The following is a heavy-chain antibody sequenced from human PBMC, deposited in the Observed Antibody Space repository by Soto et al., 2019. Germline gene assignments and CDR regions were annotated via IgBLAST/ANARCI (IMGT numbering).Heavy chain of an antibody. CDR2: ISGSGGST. CDR3: AKGNYYDSSGYPDY. Sequence: PGGSLRLSCASSGFTFISYAMSWVRQAPGKGLEWVSAISGSGGSTYYADSVKGRFTISRDNSKNTLYLQMNSLRAEDTAVYYCAKGNYYDSSGYPDYWGQGTLVTVSS. D-gene: IGHD3-22*01. CDR1: GFTFISYA. V-gene: IGHV3-23*01. J-gene: IGHJ4*02.